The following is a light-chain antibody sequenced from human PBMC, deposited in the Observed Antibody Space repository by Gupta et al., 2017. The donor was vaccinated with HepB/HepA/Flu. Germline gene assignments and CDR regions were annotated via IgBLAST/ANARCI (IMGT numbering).Light chain of an antibody. CDR2: NAA. CDR3: FQHTSSPHS. J-gene: IGKJ2*03. Sequence: DIQMTQTPSSLSASVGDRVTITCRASQGIRNEVTWYQQTPGKPPKRLMQNAATVQNGVPSRFSGSGFGTEFALTISSPQPEDFGTYYCFQHTSSPHSLGQGTKVEVK. V-gene: IGKV1-17*01. CDR1: QGIRNE.